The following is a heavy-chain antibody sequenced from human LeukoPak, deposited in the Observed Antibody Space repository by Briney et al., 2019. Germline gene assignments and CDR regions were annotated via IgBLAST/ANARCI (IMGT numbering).Heavy chain of an antibody. CDR3: AKELWSSGYYPDY. V-gene: IGHV3-23*01. D-gene: IGHD3-22*01. CDR2: ISAFGSIT. CDR1: GFTFSSYA. J-gene: IGHJ4*02. Sequence: PGGSLRLSCAASGFTFSSYAMSWVRQSPGKGLEWVSVISAFGSITYYADSVKGRFTISRDNSKNTLYLQMSSLRVEDTALYYCAKELWSSGYYPDYWGQGTLVTVSS.